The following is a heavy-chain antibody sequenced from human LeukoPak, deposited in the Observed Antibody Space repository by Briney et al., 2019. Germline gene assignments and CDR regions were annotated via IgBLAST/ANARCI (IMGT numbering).Heavy chain of an antibody. J-gene: IGHJ3*02. CDR1: GGSISGYY. V-gene: IGHV4-59*12. CDR2: IYYSGST. D-gene: IGHD2-8*01. CDR3: ARGLRDIVLMVYAIPAFDI. Sequence: SETLSLTCTVSGGSISGYYWSWIRQPPGKGLEWIGYIYYSGSTKYNPSLKSRVTISVDTSKSQFSLKLSSVTAADTAVYYCARGLRDIVLMVYAIPAFDIWGQGTMVTVSS.